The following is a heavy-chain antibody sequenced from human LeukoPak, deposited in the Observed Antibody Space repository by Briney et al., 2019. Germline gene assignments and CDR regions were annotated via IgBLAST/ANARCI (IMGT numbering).Heavy chain of an antibody. CDR1: GFTFSSYS. CDR3: ARSLGFGSSGWYFDY. CDR2: ISSSSRYI. V-gene: IGHV3-21*01. D-gene: IGHD6-19*01. J-gene: IGHJ4*02. Sequence: PGGSLRLSCAASGFTFSSYSMNWVRQAPGKGLEWVSSISSSSRYIYYADSVKGRFTISRDNAKNSLYLQMNSLRAEDTAVYYCARSLGFGSSGWYFDYWGQGTLVTVSS.